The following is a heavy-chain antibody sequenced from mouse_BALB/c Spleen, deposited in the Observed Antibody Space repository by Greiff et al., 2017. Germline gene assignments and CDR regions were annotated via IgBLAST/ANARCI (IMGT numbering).Heavy chain of an antibody. D-gene: IGHD1-1*01. V-gene: IGHV5-4*02. CDR3: ARGGYYGSSYEGYYAMDY. Sequence: EVQLVESGGGLVKPGGSLKLSCAASGFTFSDYYMYWVRQTPEKRLEWVATISDGGSYTYYPDSVKGRFTISRDNAKNNLYLQMSSLKSEDTAMYYCARGGYYGSSYEGYYAMDYWGQGTSVTVSS. J-gene: IGHJ4*01. CDR1: GFTFSDYY. CDR2: ISDGGSYT.